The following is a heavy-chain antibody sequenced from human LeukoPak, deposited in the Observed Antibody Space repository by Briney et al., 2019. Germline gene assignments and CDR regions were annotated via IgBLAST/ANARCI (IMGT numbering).Heavy chain of an antibody. V-gene: IGHV4-61*01. CDR1: GGSISSGSYY. Sequence: PSQTLSLTCTVSGGSISSGSYYWSWIWQPPGKGLEWIGYIYSSGSTNYNPSLKSRVTISVDTSKNQFSLKLSSVTAADTAVYYCARGKFSLRQDTLFDYWGQGTLVTVSS. J-gene: IGHJ4*02. CDR2: IYSSGST. CDR3: ARGKFSLRQDTLFDY.